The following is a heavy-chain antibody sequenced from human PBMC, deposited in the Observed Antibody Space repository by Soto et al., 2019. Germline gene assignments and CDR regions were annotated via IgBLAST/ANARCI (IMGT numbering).Heavy chain of an antibody. CDR3: ARRGYSYGLDV. CDR1: GYNFATYW. Sequence: GASLKISCKGSGYNFATYWIAWVRQLPGKGPEWMGIIYPGDSDTSYSPSFQGQVTISVDKSISTAYLQWNSLKASDTAVYYCARRGYSYGLDVWGQGTKVTVSS. D-gene: IGHD5-18*01. J-gene: IGHJ6*02. V-gene: IGHV5-51*01. CDR2: IYPGDSDT.